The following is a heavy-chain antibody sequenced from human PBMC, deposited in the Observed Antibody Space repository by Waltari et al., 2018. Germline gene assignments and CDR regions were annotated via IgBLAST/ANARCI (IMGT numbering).Heavy chain of an antibody. CDR2: ICDSGST. D-gene: IGHD5-18*01. CDR1: GGSTSSSTYY. V-gene: IGHV4-39*01. J-gene: IGHJ4*02. Sequence: QLQLQESGPGLGKPSETLSLTCPVPGGSTSSSTYYWAWIRPPPGQGLAGTGSICDSGSTYYYPSLKSRVTISEDTSKNQSSLKLSSVTAADTAVYYCARHVMSWGYSYGYQAHFDYWGQGTLVTVSS. CDR3: ARHVMSWGYSYGYQAHFDY.